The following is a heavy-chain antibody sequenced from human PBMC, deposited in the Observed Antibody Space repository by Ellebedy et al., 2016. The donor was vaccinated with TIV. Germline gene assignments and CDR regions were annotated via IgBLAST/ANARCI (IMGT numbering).Heavy chain of an antibody. V-gene: IGHV4-61*01. D-gene: IGHD3-3*01. J-gene: IGHJ4*02. CDR3: ARLDFWSYRPSDY. CDR1: GCSVSSVSYW. Sequence: SETLSLXCTVSGCSVSSVSYWWTWIRQPPGKGLEWIGDIYYTGSTSYNPSLKSRVTISVDTSKNQFSLKLRSVTAADTAVYYCARLDFWSYRPSDYWGQGTLVTVSS. CDR2: IYYTGST.